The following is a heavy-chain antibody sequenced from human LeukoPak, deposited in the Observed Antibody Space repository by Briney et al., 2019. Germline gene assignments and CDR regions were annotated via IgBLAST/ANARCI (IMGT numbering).Heavy chain of an antibody. J-gene: IGHJ4*02. CDR3: ARQDGYQPDY. CDR2: IYYSGST. D-gene: IGHD5-18*01. Sequence: SETLSLTCTVSGGSISSSSYYWGWIRQPPGKGLEWIGSIYYSGSTYYNPSLKGRVTIPVDTSKNQFSLKLSSVTAADTAVYYCARQDGYQPDYWGQGTLVTVCS. V-gene: IGHV4-39*01. CDR1: GGSISSSSYY.